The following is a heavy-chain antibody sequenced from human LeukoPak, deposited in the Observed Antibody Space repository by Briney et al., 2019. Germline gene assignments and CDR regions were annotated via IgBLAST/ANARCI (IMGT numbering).Heavy chain of an antibody. CDR2: ISGSGGST. D-gene: IGHD5-18*01. J-gene: IGHJ4*02. V-gene: IGHV3-23*01. Sequence: GGSLRLSCAASGFTFSSYAMSWVRQAPGKGLEWVSAISGSGGSTYYADSVKGRFTISRDNCKNTLYLQMNSLRAEDTAVFYCAKDRGAMVMGVGDYWGQGTLVTVSS. CDR1: GFTFSSYA. CDR3: AKDRGAMVMGVGDY.